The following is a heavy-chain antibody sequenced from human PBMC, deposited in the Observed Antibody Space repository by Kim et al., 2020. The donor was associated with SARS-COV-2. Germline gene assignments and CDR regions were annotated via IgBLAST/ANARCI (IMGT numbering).Heavy chain of an antibody. Sequence: GGSLRLSCAASGFTFSSYAMSWVRQAPGKGLEWVSAISGSGGSTYYADSVKGRFTISRDNSKNTLYLQMNSLRAEDTAVYYCAKDRELLALFYYYYYGMDVWGQGTTVTVSS. D-gene: IGHD1-26*01. J-gene: IGHJ6*02. V-gene: IGHV3-23*01. CDR3: AKDRELLALFYYYYYGMDV. CDR2: ISGSGGST. CDR1: GFTFSSYA.